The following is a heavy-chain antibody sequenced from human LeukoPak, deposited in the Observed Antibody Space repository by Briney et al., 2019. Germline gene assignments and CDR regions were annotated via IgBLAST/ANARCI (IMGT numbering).Heavy chain of an antibody. V-gene: IGHV4-61*01. Sequence: SETLSLTCTVSGGSVSGGSYYWSWIRQPPGKGLEWIGYIYYSGSTNYSPSFKSRVTISIDTSKNQFSLKLNSVTAADTAVYYCAREGSAWYEDYWGQGTLVTVSS. CDR3: AREGSAWYEDY. CDR1: GGSVSGGSYY. D-gene: IGHD6-19*01. CDR2: IYYSGST. J-gene: IGHJ4*02.